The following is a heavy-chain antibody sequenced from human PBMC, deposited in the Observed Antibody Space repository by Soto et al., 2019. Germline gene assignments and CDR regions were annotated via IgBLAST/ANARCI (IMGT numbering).Heavy chain of an antibody. J-gene: IGHJ4*02. CDR2: IWYDGSNK. Sequence: QVQLVESGGGVVQPGRSLRLSCAASGFTFSSYGMHWVRQAPGKGLEWVAVIWYDGSNKYYADSVKGRFTISRDNSXNTLYLQMNSLRAEDTAVYYGARDRYSSGWYDFDYWGQGTLVTVSS. D-gene: IGHD6-19*01. V-gene: IGHV3-33*01. CDR3: ARDRYSSGWYDFDY. CDR1: GFTFSSYG.